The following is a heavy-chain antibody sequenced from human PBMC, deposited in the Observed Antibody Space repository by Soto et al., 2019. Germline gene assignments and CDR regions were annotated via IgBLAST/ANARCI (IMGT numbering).Heavy chain of an antibody. CDR3: ARGLGAIVATTPLDY. V-gene: IGHV1-18*01. J-gene: IGHJ4*02. CDR1: GYTVTSYG. Sequence: QVQLVQSGAEVKKPGASVKVSCKASGYTVTSYGIRWVRQAPGQGLEWMGWISAYNGNTNYAQKLQGRVTMTTDRSTSTAYMELRSLRSDDTAVYYCARGLGAIVATTPLDYWGQGTLVTVSS. CDR2: ISAYNGNT. D-gene: IGHD5-12*01.